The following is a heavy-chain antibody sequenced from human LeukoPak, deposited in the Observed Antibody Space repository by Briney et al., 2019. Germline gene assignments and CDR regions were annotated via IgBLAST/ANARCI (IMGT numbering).Heavy chain of an antibody. Sequence: GGSLRLSSAAPGFTFSSYSMNWVRQALGQGLEWVSTLTGSGGSTYYADSVKGRFTISRDNSENTLSLQMNSLRAEDTAVYYCAKESTVTPGNVNWFDTWGQGTLVTVSS. J-gene: IGHJ5*02. CDR1: GFTFSSYS. CDR3: AKESTVTPGNVNWFDT. CDR2: LTGSGGST. D-gene: IGHD4-17*01. V-gene: IGHV3-23*01.